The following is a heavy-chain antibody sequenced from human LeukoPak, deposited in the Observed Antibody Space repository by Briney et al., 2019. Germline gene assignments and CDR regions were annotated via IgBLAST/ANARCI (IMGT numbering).Heavy chain of an antibody. CDR2: IYSGGST. D-gene: IGHD3-22*01. CDR1: GFTVSSNY. CDR3: ARDKGRSSGYYYY. Sequence: PGRSLRLSCAASGFTVSSNYMSWVRQAPGKGLEWVSVIYSGGSTYYADSVKGRFTISRDNSKNTLYLQMNSLRAEDTAVYYCARDKGRSSGYYYYWGQGTLVTVSS. V-gene: IGHV3-53*01. J-gene: IGHJ4*02.